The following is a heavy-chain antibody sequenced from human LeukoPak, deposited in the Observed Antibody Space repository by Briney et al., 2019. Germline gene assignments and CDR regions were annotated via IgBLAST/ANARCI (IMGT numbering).Heavy chain of an antibody. J-gene: IGHJ4*02. CDR2: INPNSGGT. V-gene: IGHV1-2*02. Sequence: ASVKVSCKASGYTFTGYYMHWVRQAPGQGLEWMGWINPNSGGTNYAQKFQGRVTMTRDTSISTAYMELSRLRSDDTAVYYCARDRIAAAEPWGYWGQGTLVTVSS. CDR1: GYTFTGYY. D-gene: IGHD6-13*01. CDR3: ARDRIAAAEPWGY.